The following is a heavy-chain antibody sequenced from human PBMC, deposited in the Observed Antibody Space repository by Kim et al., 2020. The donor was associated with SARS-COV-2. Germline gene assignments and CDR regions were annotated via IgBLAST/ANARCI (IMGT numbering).Heavy chain of an antibody. CDR1: GLTLSNYW. CDR3: ARIVFGYVAVTAGGPGHWFFDL. V-gene: IGHV3-7*03. J-gene: IGHJ2*01. Sequence: GGSLRLSCAASGLTLSNYWMSWVRQAPGKGLEWVANIKGRFTISRDNAKNSLYLQMNSLRAEDTAVYYCARIVFGYVAVTAGGPGHWFFDLWGRGILVAVSS. D-gene: IGHD2-21*02. CDR2: I.